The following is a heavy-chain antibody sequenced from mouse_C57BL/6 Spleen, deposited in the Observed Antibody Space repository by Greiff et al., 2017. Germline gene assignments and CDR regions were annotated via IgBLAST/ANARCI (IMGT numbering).Heavy chain of an antibody. V-gene: IGHV5-6*01. CDR1: GFTFSSYG. CDR2: ISSGGSYT. D-gene: IGHD2-1*01. CDR3: AGGNYGFAY. J-gene: IGHJ3*01. Sequence: EVQLQESGGDLVKPGGSLKLSCAASGFTFSSYGMSWVRQTPDKRLEWVATISSGGSYTYYPDSVKGRFTISRDNAKNTLYLQMSSLKSEDTAMYYCAGGNYGFAYWGQGTLVTVSA.